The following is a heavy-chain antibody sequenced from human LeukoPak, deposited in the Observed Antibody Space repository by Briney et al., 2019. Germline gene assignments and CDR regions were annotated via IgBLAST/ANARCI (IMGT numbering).Heavy chain of an antibody. CDR1: GGTFSSYA. D-gene: IGHD5-18*01. V-gene: IGHV1-69*06. CDR3: ARGWTPGYSYGYGRRNNWFDP. Sequence: GASVKVSCKASGGTFSSYAISWVRQAPGQGLEWMGGIIPIFGTANYAQKFQGRVTITADKSTSTAYMELSSLRSEDTAVYYCARGWTPGYSYGYGRRNNWFDPWGQGTLVTVSS. J-gene: IGHJ5*02. CDR2: IIPIFGTA.